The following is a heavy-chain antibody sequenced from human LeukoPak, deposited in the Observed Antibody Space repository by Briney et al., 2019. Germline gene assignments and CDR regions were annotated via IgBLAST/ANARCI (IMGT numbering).Heavy chain of an antibody. J-gene: IGHJ4*02. CDR2: INPSGGST. CDR3: ARDSSAAQTMAAFDY. D-gene: IGHD3-10*01. V-gene: IGHV1-46*01. Sequence: EASVKVSCKASGYTFTSYYIHWVRQAPGQGLEWMGIINPSGGSTSYAQKFQGRVTMTRDTSTSTVYMELSSLRSEDTAVYYCARDSSAAQTMAAFDYWGQGTLVTVSS. CDR1: GYTFTSYY.